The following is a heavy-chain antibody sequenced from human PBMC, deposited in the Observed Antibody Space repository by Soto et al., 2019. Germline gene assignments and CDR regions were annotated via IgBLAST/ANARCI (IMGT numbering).Heavy chain of an antibody. Sequence: GGSLRLSCAAPGFTFSSYAMSWVRQAPGKGLEWVSAISGSGGSTYYADSVKGRFTISRDNSKNTLYLQMNSLRAEDTAVYYCAKAVRDSSGPKPFDYWGQGTLVTVSS. D-gene: IGHD6-19*01. V-gene: IGHV3-23*01. CDR1: GFTFSSYA. J-gene: IGHJ4*02. CDR3: AKAVRDSSGPKPFDY. CDR2: ISGSGGST.